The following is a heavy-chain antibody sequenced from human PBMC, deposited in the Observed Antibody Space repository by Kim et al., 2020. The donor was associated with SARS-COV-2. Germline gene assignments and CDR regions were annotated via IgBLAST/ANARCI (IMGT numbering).Heavy chain of an antibody. V-gene: IGHV3-23*01. CDR3: AKHDCGGDCATFFDY. J-gene: IGHJ4*01. Sequence: GGSLRLSCVASGFSFGGYAMSWVRQAPGKGLEWVSGISGSGTTTYYPDFVKGRFTISRVNSENTLYLEVGSLRAEDTAVYYCAKHDCGGDCATFFDYWG. CDR1: GFSFGGYA. D-gene: IGHD2-21*02. CDR2: ISGSGTTT.